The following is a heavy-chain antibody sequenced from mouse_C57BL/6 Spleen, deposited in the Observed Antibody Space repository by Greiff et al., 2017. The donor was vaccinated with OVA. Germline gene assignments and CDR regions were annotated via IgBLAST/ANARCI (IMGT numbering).Heavy chain of an antibody. V-gene: IGHV1-54*01. CDR2: INPGSGGT. CDR3: ARRGAYYSNYAWYFYV. D-gene: IGHD2-5*01. Sequence: VQLQQSGAELVRPGTSVKVSCKASGYAFTNYLIEWVKQRPGQGLEWIGVINPGSGGTNYNEKFKGKATLTADKSASTAYMQLSSLTSEDSAVYFCARRGAYYSNYAWYFYVWGTGTTVTVSS. J-gene: IGHJ1*03. CDR1: GYAFTNYL.